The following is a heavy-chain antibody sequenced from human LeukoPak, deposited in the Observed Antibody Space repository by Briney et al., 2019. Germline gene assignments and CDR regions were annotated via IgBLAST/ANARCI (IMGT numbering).Heavy chain of an antibody. CDR2: ISSSSSTI. CDR1: GLTFSSYS. D-gene: IGHD6-6*01. Sequence: GSLRLSRAASGLTFSSYSMNWVRQAPGKGLEWVSYISSSSSTIYYADSVKGRFTISRDNAKNSLYLQMNSLRDEDTAVYYCARDNIAARPFDYWGQGTLVTVSS. J-gene: IGHJ4*02. V-gene: IGHV3-48*02. CDR3: ARDNIAARPFDY.